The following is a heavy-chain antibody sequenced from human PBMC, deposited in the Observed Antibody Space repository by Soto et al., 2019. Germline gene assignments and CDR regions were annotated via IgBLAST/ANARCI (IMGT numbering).Heavy chain of an antibody. J-gene: IGHJ5*02. V-gene: IGHV3-21*01. Sequence: PGGSLRLSCAASGFTFSSYSMNWVRQAPGKGLEWVSSISSSSSYIYYADSVKGQFTISRDNAKNSLYLQMNSLRAEDTAVYYCARDPYDFWSGSNWFDPWGQGTLVTVSS. CDR2: ISSSSSYI. CDR1: GFTFSSYS. CDR3: ARDPYDFWSGSNWFDP. D-gene: IGHD3-3*01.